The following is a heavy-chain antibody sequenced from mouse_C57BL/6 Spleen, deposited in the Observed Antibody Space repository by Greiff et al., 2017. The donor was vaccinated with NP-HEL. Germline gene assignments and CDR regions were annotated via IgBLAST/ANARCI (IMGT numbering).Heavy chain of an antibody. CDR2: ISSGSSTI. CDR3: ARDHGGYYFDY. V-gene: IGHV5-17*01. CDR1: GFTFSDYG. Sequence: DVMLVESGGGLVKPGGSLKLSCAASGFTFSDYGMHWVRQAPEKGLEWVAYISSGSSTIYYADTVKGRFTISRDNAKNTLFLQMTSLRSEDTAMYYCARDHGGYYFDYWGQGTTLTVSS. J-gene: IGHJ2*01.